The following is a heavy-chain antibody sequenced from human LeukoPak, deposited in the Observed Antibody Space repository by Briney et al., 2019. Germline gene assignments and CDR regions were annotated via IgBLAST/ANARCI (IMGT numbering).Heavy chain of an antibody. J-gene: IGHJ4*02. CDR1: GGSFSGYY. CDR2: INHSGST. Sequence: SETLSLTCAVYGGSFSGYYWSWIRQPPGKGLEWIGEINHSGSTNYNPSLKSRVTISVDTSKNQFSLKLSSVTAADTAVYYCARSSGYYYFDYWGQGTLVTISS. V-gene: IGHV4-34*01. D-gene: IGHD3-22*01. CDR3: ARSSGYYYFDY.